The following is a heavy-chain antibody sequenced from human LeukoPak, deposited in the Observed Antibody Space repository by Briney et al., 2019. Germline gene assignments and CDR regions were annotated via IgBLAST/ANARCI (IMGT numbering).Heavy chain of an antibody. V-gene: IGHV3-21*01. CDR2: ISSSSRYI. CDR1: GFTFSSYS. D-gene: IGHD6-13*01. Sequence: GGSLRLSCAASGFTFSSYSMNWVRQAPGKGLEWVSSISSSSRYIYYADSVKGRFTISRDNAKNSLYLQMNSLRAEDTAVYYCARDLDPRIAAAGIISDYWGQGTLVTVSS. J-gene: IGHJ4*02. CDR3: ARDLDPRIAAAGIISDY.